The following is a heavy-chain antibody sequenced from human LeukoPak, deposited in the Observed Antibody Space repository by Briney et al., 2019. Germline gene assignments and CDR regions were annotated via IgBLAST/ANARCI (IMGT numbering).Heavy chain of an antibody. D-gene: IGHD6-19*01. CDR1: GFTFSTYA. CDR3: AKERYSSGWFDY. V-gene: IGHV3-23*01. Sequence: QAGGSLRLSCAASGFTFSTYAMSWVRQAPGKGPEWVSAISGSGGSTHYADSVKGRFTISRDNSKNTLYLQMNSLSADDTAVYYCAKERYSSGWFDYWGQGTLVTVSS. CDR2: ISGSGGST. J-gene: IGHJ4*02.